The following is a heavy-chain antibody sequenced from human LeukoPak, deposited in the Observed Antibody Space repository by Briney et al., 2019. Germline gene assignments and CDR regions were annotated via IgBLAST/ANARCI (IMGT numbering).Heavy chain of an antibody. Sequence: PGGSLRLSCAASGFTFSRSWMSWVRQPPGKGLEWVANISPDGSTKYHMDSVKGRFTISRGNAKDSLYLEMSRLRDDDTAMYYCATGASGSWDFGGQGTLVTVSS. D-gene: IGHD6-13*01. V-gene: IGHV3-7*03. CDR3: ATGASGSWDF. J-gene: IGHJ4*02. CDR1: GFTFSRSW. CDR2: ISPDGSTK.